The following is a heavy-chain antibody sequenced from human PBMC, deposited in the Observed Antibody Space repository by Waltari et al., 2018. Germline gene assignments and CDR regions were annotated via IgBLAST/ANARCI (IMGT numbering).Heavy chain of an antibody. Sequence: EVQLVQSGAEVKKPGESLKISCKGSGYSFTSYWIGWVRQMPGKGLEWMGIIYPGDSDTRYSPSFQGQVTISADKSISTAYMELSSLRSEDTAVYYCARRSSGLGFDYWGQGTLVTVSS. D-gene: IGHD6-19*01. CDR2: IYPGDSDT. CDR1: GYSFTSYW. J-gene: IGHJ4*02. CDR3: ARRSSGLGFDY. V-gene: IGHV5-51*03.